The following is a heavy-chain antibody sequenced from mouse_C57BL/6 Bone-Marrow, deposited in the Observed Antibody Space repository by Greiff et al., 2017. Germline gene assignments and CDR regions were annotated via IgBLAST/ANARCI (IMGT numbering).Heavy chain of an antibody. CDR3: TIFITTVVATSPDY. V-gene: IGHV1-5*01. CDR1: GYTFTSYW. CDR2: IYPGNSDT. Sequence: EVQLQQSGTVLARPGASVKMSCKTSGYTFTSYWMHWVKQRPGQGLEWIGAIYPGNSDTSYNQKFKGKAKLTAVTSASTAYMELSSLTNEDSAVYYCTIFITTVVATSPDYWGQGTTLTVSS. D-gene: IGHD1-1*01. J-gene: IGHJ2*01.